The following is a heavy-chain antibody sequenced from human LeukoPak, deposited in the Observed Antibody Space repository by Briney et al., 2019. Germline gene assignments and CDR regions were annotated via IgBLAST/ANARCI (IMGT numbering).Heavy chain of an antibody. J-gene: IGHJ3*02. CDR2: IIPIFGTA. Sequence: ASVKVSCKASGGTFSSYAISWVRQAPGQGLEWMGGIIPIFGTANYAQKFQGRVTITADESTSTAYMELSSLRSEDTAVYYCARDPVAPSYGGNSRGIWGQGTMVTVSS. V-gene: IGHV1-69*13. CDR1: GGTFSSYA. CDR3: ARDPVAPSYGGNSRGI. D-gene: IGHD4-23*01.